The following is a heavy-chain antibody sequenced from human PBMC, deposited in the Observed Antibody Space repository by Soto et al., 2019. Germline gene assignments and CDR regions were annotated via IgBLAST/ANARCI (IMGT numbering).Heavy chain of an antibody. V-gene: IGHV4-59*01. Sequence: SETLSLTCTVSGGSISSYYWSWIRQPPGKGLEWIGYIYYSGSTNYNPSLKSRVTISVDTSKNQFSLKLSSVTAADTAVYYCARQVLLWFGELSWFDYWGQGTLVTVSS. J-gene: IGHJ4*02. CDR2: IYYSGST. D-gene: IGHD3-10*01. CDR3: ARQVLLWFGELSWFDY. CDR1: GGSISSYY.